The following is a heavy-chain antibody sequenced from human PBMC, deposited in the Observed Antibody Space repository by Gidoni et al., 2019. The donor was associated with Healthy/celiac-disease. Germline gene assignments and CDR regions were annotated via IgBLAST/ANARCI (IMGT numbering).Heavy chain of an antibody. CDR1: GFTFSSYS. J-gene: IGHJ6*02. Sequence: EVQLVESGGGLVKPGGSLRLSCAASGFTFSSYSMNWVRQAPGKGLGWVSSISSSSSYIYYADSVKGRFTISRDNAKNSLYLQMNSLRAEDTAVYYCARVLQTSVWFGHKGGDGMDVWGQGTTVTVSS. CDR2: ISSSSSYI. CDR3: ARVLQTSVWFGHKGGDGMDV. D-gene: IGHD3-10*01. V-gene: IGHV3-21*01.